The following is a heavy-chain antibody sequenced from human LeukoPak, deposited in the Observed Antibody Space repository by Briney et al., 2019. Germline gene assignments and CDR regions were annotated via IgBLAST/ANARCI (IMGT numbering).Heavy chain of an antibody. CDR1: GGSISNYY. J-gene: IGHJ6*03. Sequence: PSETLSLICTVSGGSISNYYWTWIRQPPGKGLEWIGYIYYSGSTNYNPSLKSRVTISVDTSKNQFSLKLSSVTAADTAVYYCARLGGDYGDSPLDYYMDVWGKGTTVTVSS. CDR3: ARLGGDYGDSPLDYYMDV. V-gene: IGHV4-59*08. D-gene: IGHD4-17*01. CDR2: IYYSGST.